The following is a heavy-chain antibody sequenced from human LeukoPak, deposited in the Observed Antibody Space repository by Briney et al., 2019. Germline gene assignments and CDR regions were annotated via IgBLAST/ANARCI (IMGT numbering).Heavy chain of an antibody. CDR1: GYTFTGYY. J-gene: IGHJ3*02. CDR2: INPNSGGT. D-gene: IGHD6-19*01. Sequence: ASVKVSCKASGYTFTGYYMHWVRQAPGQGLEWMGRINPNSGGTNYAQKFQGWVTMTRDTSISTAYMELSRLRSDDTAVYYCARMRYSSGLDAFDIWGQGTMVTVSS. V-gene: IGHV1-2*04. CDR3: ARMRYSSGLDAFDI.